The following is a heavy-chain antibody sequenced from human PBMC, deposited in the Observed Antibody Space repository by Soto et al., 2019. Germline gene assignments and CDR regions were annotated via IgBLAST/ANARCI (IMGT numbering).Heavy chain of an antibody. D-gene: IGHD6-19*01. CDR2: IYWDDDK. V-gene: IGHV2-5*02. J-gene: IGHJ4*02. CDR3: AYASPDSSGWERYFDY. Sequence: QITLKESGPTLVKPTQTLTLTCTFSGFSLSTSGVGVGWIRQPPGKALEWLALIYWDDDKRYSPSLKSRLTITKDTSKNQVVLTMTNMDPVDTATYYCAYASPDSSGWERYFDYWGQGTLVTVSS. CDR1: GFSLSTSGVG.